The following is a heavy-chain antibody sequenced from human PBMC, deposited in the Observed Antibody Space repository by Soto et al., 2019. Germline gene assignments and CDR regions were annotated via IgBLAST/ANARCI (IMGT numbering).Heavy chain of an antibody. CDR2: ISGSGGST. Sequence: GESLKISCAASGFTFSSYAMSWVRQAPGKGLEWVSAISGSGGSTYYADSVKGRFTISRDNSKNTLYLQMNSLRAEDTAVYYCAKLYSSSWSDAFDIWGQGTMVTVSS. CDR3: AKLYSSSWSDAFDI. CDR1: GFTFSSYA. J-gene: IGHJ3*02. V-gene: IGHV3-23*01. D-gene: IGHD6-13*01.